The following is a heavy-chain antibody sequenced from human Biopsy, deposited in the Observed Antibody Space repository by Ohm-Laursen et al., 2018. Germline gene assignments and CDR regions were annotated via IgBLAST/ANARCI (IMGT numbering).Heavy chain of an antibody. D-gene: IGHD5-24*01. CDR1: GNTFATYH. Sequence: ATVKISCKASGNTFATYHIHWVRQAPGQGLEWMWVISPSGATTSFSQKFQGRITMTRDTSTGTVYMDLNSLGSEDTAVYYCARAGVGSDGTDSYYYGMDVWGPGTTVTVSS. CDR2: ISPSGATT. V-gene: IGHV1-46*01. J-gene: IGHJ6*02. CDR3: ARAGVGSDGTDSYYYGMDV.